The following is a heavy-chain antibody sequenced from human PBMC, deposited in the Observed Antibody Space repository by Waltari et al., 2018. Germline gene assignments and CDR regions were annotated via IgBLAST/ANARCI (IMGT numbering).Heavy chain of an antibody. Sequence: EVQLVESGGGLVQPGRSLRLSCAASGFNFDDYAMHWVRQAPGKGLEWVSGISWNSGSIGYADSVKGRFTISRDNAKNTLYLQMNSLRAEDTAVYYCARDVYSSSSSDTPTVWWYFDLWGRGTLVTVSS. CDR2: ISWNSGSI. D-gene: IGHD6-6*01. J-gene: IGHJ2*01. CDR3: ARDVYSSSSSDTPTVWWYFDL. V-gene: IGHV3-9*01. CDR1: GFNFDDYA.